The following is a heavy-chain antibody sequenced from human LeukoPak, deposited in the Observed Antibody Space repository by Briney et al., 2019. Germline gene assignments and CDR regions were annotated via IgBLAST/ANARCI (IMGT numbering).Heavy chain of an antibody. J-gene: IGHJ4*02. CDR1: GYTFTSYD. CDR3: ARGPIRFLEWLHYFDY. CDR2: MNPNSGNT. Sequence: ASVKVSCKASGYTFTSYDINWVRQATGQGLEWMGWMNPNSGNTGYAQKFQGRVTITRNTSISTAYMELSSLRSEDTAVDYCARGPIRFLEWLHYFDYWGQGTLVTVSS. V-gene: IGHV1-8*03. D-gene: IGHD3-3*01.